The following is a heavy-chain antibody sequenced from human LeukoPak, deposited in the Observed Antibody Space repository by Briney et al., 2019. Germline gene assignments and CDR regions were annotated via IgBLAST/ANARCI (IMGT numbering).Heavy chain of an antibody. Sequence: SETLSLTCTVSGYSISSGYYWGWIRQPPGKGLEWIGSIYHSGSTYYNPSLKSRVTISVDTSKNQFSLKLSSVTAADTAVYYCARGLCSDTSCYAADYFDSWGQGNLVTVSS. D-gene: IGHD2-2*01. CDR3: ARGLCSDTSCYAADYFDS. CDR2: IYHSGST. J-gene: IGHJ4*02. CDR1: GYSISSGYY. V-gene: IGHV4-38-2*02.